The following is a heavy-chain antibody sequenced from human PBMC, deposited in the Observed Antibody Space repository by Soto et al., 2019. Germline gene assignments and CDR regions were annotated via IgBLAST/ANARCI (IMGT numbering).Heavy chain of an antibody. CDR1: GFTFSSYP. J-gene: IGHJ4*02. CDR2: ISSSSSAI. CDR3: ARDKGSSSWHSFDY. V-gene: IGHV3-48*01. D-gene: IGHD2-2*01. Sequence: GGSLRLSCAASGFTFSSYPMNCVRQAPGKGLEWLSYISSSSSAINYADSVRGRFTISRDDAKNSLYLQMNSLRAEDTAVYYCARDKGSSSWHSFDYWGQGTLVTVSS.